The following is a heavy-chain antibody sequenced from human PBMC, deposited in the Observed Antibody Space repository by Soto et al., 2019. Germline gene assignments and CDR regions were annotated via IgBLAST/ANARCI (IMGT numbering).Heavy chain of an antibody. V-gene: IGHV1-46*02. CDR1: GYTFNTYY. D-gene: IGHD2-21*02. CDR3: ARGGHIAVVTASFDN. Sequence: QVQLVQSGAEVRKPGASVKVSCKPSGYTFNTYYLHWLRQAPGQALEWMGVIHPSGGRTTYAQKFLGRVTVTRDTSTTTVFMELSSLRSDDTAVYYCARGGHIAVVTASFDNWCQGTLVTVSS. CDR2: IHPSGGRT. J-gene: IGHJ4*02.